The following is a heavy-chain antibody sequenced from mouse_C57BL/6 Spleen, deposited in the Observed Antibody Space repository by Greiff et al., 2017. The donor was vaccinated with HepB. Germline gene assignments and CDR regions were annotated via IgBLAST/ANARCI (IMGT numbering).Heavy chain of an antibody. D-gene: IGHD2-5*01. CDR2: INYDGSST. Sequence: EVKLVESEGGLVQPGSSMKLSCTASGFTFSDYYMAWVRQVPEKGLEWVANINYDGSSTYYLDSLKSRFIISRDNAKNILYLQMSSLKSEDTATYYCARAYSNHPYFDYWGQGTTLTVSS. CDR3: ARAYSNHPYFDY. CDR1: GFTFSDYY. V-gene: IGHV5-16*01. J-gene: IGHJ2*01.